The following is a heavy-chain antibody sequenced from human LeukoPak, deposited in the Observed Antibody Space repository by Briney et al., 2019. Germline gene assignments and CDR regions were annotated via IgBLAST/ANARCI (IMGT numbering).Heavy chain of an antibody. Sequence: GGSLRLSCAASGFTFSRYSMNWVRQAPGKGLEWVSSISSSSSYIYYADSVKGRFTIARDNAKNSLYLQMNSLRAEDTAVYYCARDLLTTDNDYWGQGTLVTVSS. D-gene: IGHD4/OR15-4a*01. CDR1: GFTFSRYS. V-gene: IGHV3-21*01. CDR2: ISSSSSYI. CDR3: ARDLLTTDNDY. J-gene: IGHJ4*02.